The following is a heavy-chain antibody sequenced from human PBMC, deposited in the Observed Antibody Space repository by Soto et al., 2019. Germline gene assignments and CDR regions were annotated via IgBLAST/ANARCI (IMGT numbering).Heavy chain of an antibody. D-gene: IGHD1-1*01. CDR2: IIPIFGTA. V-gene: IGHV1-69*06. CDR1: GGTFSSYA. J-gene: IGHJ6*02. CDR3: ARGASTGRGGMDV. Sequence: ASVKVSCKAPGGTFSSYAISWVRQAPGQGLEWMGGIIPIFGTANYAQKFQGRVTITADKSTSTAYMELSSLRSEDTAVYYCARGASTGRGGMDVWGQGTTVTVSS.